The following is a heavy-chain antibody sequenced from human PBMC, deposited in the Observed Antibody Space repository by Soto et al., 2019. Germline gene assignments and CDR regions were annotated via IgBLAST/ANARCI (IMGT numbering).Heavy chain of an antibody. J-gene: IGHJ4*02. CDR3: ARLSAMGELSLGNFDY. Sequence: SETLSLTCTVSGGSISSYYWSWIRQPPGKGLEWIGYIYYSGSTNYNPSLKSRVTISVDTSKNQFSLKLSSVTAADTAVYYCARLSAMGELSLGNFDYWGQGTLVTVSS. CDR1: GGSISSYY. CDR2: IYYSGST. D-gene: IGHD3-16*02. V-gene: IGHV4-59*01.